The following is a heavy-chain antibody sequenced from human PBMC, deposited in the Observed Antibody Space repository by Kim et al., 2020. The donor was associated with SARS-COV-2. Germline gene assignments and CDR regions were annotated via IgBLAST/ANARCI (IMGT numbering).Heavy chain of an antibody. Sequence: GRFTISRDDSKNTLYLQMNSLKTEDTAVYYCTTEGGTYYDILTGYHRLAYWGQGTLVTVSS. CDR3: TTEGGTYYDILTGYHRLAY. V-gene: IGHV3-15*01. J-gene: IGHJ4*02. D-gene: IGHD3-9*01.